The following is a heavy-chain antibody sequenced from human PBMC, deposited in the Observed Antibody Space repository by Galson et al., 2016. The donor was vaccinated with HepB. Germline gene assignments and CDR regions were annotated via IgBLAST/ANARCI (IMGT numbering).Heavy chain of an antibody. V-gene: IGHV3-7*03. J-gene: IGHJ3*01. CDR1: GLTFSSYN. CDR2: IKRDGSQK. Sequence: SLRLSCAVSGLTFSSYNMNWVRQAPGKGLEWVANIKRDGSQKEYVDSVKGQFTISRDNARSLLYLQMYSLRVGDTAVYYCARDPGEGDGSNWGAFDLWGQGTVVTVSS. CDR3: ARDPGEGDGSNWGAFDL. D-gene: IGHD4-23*01.